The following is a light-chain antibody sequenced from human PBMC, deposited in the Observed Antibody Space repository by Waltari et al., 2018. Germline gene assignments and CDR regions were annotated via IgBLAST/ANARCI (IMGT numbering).Light chain of an antibody. CDR1: QSVLYSANNRNY. J-gene: IGKJ3*01. Sequence: DIVMTQSPDSLAVSLGERAIINCKSSQSVLYSANNRNYLAWYQQKPGQPPKLLICWASTREAGVPDRVSGSGSGTDFTLTISSLQAEDVAVYYCQQYYRPFTFGPGTKVDIK. V-gene: IGKV4-1*01. CDR2: WAS. CDR3: QQYYRPFT.